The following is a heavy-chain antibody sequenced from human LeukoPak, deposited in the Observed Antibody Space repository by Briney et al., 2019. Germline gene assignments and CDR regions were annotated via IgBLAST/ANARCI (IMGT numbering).Heavy chain of an antibody. CDR2: INPNSGGT. Sequence: EASVKVSCKASGYTFTSYDINWVRQATGQGLEWMGWINPNSGGTNYAQKFQGRVTMTRDTSISTAYMELSRLRSDDTAVYYCARGGPQWLDYMDVWGKGTTVTVSS. D-gene: IGHD6-19*01. CDR3: ARGGPQWLDYMDV. CDR1: GYTFTSYD. V-gene: IGHV1-2*02. J-gene: IGHJ6*03.